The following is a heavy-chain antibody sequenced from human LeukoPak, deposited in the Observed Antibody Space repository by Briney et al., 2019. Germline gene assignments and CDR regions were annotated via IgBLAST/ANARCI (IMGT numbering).Heavy chain of an antibody. Sequence: GESLKISCEGSGYSFSNYWIVWLRQMPGKGLEWMGTIYPGDSDSRYSPSFQGQVTISADKSISTAYLQWSSLKASDTAMYYCARRGGHSSSWYNWFDPWGQGTLVTVSS. J-gene: IGHJ5*02. CDR1: GYSFSNYW. D-gene: IGHD6-13*01. CDR3: ARRGGHSSSWYNWFDP. CDR2: IYPGDSDS. V-gene: IGHV5-51*01.